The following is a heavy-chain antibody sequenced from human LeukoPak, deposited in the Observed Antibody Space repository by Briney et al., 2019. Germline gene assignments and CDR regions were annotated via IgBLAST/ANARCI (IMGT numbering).Heavy chain of an antibody. J-gene: IGHJ3*02. Sequence: SGTLSLTCTVSGGTISSYYWSWIRQPPGKGLEWIGYIYYSGSTNYNPSLKSRVTISVDTSKNQFSLKLSSVTAADTAVYYCARLGNDFWSGSPDAFDIWGQGTMVTVSS. CDR1: GGTISSYY. CDR2: IYYSGST. V-gene: IGHV4-59*01. D-gene: IGHD3-3*01. CDR3: ARLGNDFWSGSPDAFDI.